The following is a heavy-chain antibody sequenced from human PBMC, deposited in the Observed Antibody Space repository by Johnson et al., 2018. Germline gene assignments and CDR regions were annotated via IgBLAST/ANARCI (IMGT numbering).Heavy chain of an antibody. V-gene: IGHV3-9*01. CDR3: APLSTNPDC. Sequence: EVQLVETGGGLVQPGRSLRLSCAASGFTFDNYAMHWVRQAPGKGLEWVSAISWNSDSIGYADSVKGRFTISRDNAKNSLYLQMNSLKSEDTALYYCAPLSTNPDCWGQGTLVTVSS. J-gene: IGHJ4*02. CDR2: ISWNSDSI. D-gene: IGHD2-2*01. CDR1: GFTFDNYA.